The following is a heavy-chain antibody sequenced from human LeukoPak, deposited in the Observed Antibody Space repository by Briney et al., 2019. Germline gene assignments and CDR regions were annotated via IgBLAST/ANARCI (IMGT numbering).Heavy chain of an antibody. CDR1: GFTFSSYW. V-gene: IGHV3-7*01. Sequence: GSLSLSCAASGFTFSSYWMSWVRQAPGKGLEWVANIKQDGSEKYYVDSVKGRFTISRDNAKNSLYLQMNSLRAEETAVYYCARESYYYDSSGYSYDAFDIWGQGTMVTVSS. CDR3: ARESYYYDSSGYSYDAFDI. D-gene: IGHD3-22*01. CDR2: IKQDGSEK. J-gene: IGHJ3*02.